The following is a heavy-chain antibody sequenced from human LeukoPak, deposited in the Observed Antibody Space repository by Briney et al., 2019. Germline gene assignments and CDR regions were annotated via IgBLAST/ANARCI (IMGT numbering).Heavy chain of an antibody. CDR1: GFTFSSYG. Sequence: AGGSLRLSCAASGFTFSSYGMYWVRQAPGKGLEWVAVISYDGSNKYYADSVKGRFTISRDHSKNTLYLQMNSLRAEDTAVYYCAKRGYCRGGTCFSHDAFDIWGQGTMVTVSS. J-gene: IGHJ3*02. V-gene: IGHV3-30*18. D-gene: IGHD2-15*01. CDR3: AKRGYCRGGTCFSHDAFDI. CDR2: ISYDGSNK.